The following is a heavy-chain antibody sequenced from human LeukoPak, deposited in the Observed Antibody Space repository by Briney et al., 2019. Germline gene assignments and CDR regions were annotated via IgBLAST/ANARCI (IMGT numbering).Heavy chain of an antibody. J-gene: IGHJ4*02. CDR3: ATTGGVGATRYYFDY. D-gene: IGHD1-26*01. CDR2: INPSGGST. V-gene: IGHV1-46*03. CDR1: GYTFTSYY. Sequence: ASVKVSCKASGYTFTSYYMHWVRQAPGQGLEWMGIINPSGGSTSYAQKFQGRVTMTRDTSTSTVYMELSSLRSEDTAVYYCATTGGVGATRYYFDYWGQGTLVTVSS.